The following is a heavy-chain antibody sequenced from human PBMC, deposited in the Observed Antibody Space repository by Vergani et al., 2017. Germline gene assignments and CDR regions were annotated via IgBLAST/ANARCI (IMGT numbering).Heavy chain of an antibody. CDR3: ATRKVSVVAATVGLDAFDI. J-gene: IGHJ3*02. CDR2: FDPEDGET. D-gene: IGHD2-15*01. CDR1: GYTLTELS. V-gene: IGHV1-24*01. Sequence: QVQLVQSGAEVKKPGASVKVSCKVSGYTLTELSMHWVRQAPGKGLEWMGGFDPEDGETIYAQKFQGRVTMTEGTSTDTGYMELSRLRSEDTAGYYCATRKVSVVAATVGLDAFDIWGQGTMVTVSS.